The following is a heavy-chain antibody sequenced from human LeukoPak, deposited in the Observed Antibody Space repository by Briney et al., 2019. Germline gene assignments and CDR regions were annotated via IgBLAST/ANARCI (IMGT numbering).Heavy chain of an antibody. Sequence: PSETLSLTCTVSGGSISSSSYYWGWIRQPPGKGLEWIGSIYYSGSTYYNPSLKSRVTISVDTSKNQFSLKLSSVTAADTAVYCCARRRLRLGELSLNDYWGQGTLVTVSS. D-gene: IGHD3-16*02. V-gene: IGHV4-39*01. CDR1: GGSISSSSYY. CDR2: IYYSGST. J-gene: IGHJ4*02. CDR3: ARRRLRLGELSLNDY.